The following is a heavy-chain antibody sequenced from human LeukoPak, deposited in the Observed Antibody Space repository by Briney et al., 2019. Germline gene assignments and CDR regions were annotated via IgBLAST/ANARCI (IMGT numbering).Heavy chain of an antibody. CDR1: GYTFTSYG. J-gene: IGHJ4*02. D-gene: IGHD2-8*01. V-gene: IGHV1-18*01. CDR2: ISAYNGNT. CDR3: ARGPDRYCTNGVCYFFDY. Sequence: ASVKVSCKASGYTFTSYGISWVRQAPGQGLEWMGWISAYNGNTNYAQKLQGRVTMTTDTSTSTAYMELRSLRSEDTAVYYCARGPDRYCTNGVCYFFDYWGQGTLVTVSS.